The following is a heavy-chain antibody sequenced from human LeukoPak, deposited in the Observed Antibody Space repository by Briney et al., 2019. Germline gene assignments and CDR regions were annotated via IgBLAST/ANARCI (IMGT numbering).Heavy chain of an antibody. CDR1: GFTFSSNW. D-gene: IGHD3-9*01. J-gene: IGHJ4*02. CDR3: AKDDGDILTGYFAPDY. V-gene: IGHV3-7*03. CDR2: IKQDGSEK. Sequence: GGSLRLSCAASGFTFSSNWMSWVRQAPGKGLEWVANIKQDGSEKYYVDSVKGRFTISRDNAKNSLYLQMNSLRAEDTAVYYCAKDDGDILTGYFAPDYWGQGTLVTVSS.